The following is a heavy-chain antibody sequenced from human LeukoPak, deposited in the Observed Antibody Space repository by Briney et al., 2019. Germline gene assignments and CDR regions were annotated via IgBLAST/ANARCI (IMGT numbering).Heavy chain of an antibody. D-gene: IGHD3-10*01. V-gene: IGHV3-21*01. J-gene: IGHJ6*02. CDR2: ISSSSNYI. Sequence: GGSLRPSCAASGFTFSSYSMNWVRQAPGKGLEWVSSISSSSNYIHYADSVKGRFTISRDNAKNSLYLQMNSLRAEDTAVYYCARIFALYGSGVMDVWGQGTTVTVSS. CDR3: ARIFALYGSGVMDV. CDR1: GFTFSSYS.